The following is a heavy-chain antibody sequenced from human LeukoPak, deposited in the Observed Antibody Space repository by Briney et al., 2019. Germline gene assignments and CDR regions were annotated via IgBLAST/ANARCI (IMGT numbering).Heavy chain of an antibody. CDR1: GGSISSSSYY. CDR3: ARKGDTAMDPFDY. CDR2: IYYSGST. D-gene: IGHD5-18*01. J-gene: IGHJ4*02. Sequence: PSETLSLTCTVSGGSISSSSYYWSWIRQHPGKGLEWIGYIYYSGSTYYNPSLKSRVTISVDKSKNQFSLKLSSVTAADTAVYYCARKGDTAMDPFDYWGQGTLVTVSS. V-gene: IGHV4-31*03.